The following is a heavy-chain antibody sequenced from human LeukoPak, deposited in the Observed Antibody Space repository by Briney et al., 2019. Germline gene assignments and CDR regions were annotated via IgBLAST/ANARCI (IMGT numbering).Heavy chain of an antibody. Sequence: GGSLRLSCAASGFTFSSYGMTWVRQTPGKGLEWVSAISGSGNYTYYADSVKGRFSVSRDNSKNTLYLQMNGLRAYDTAVYYCAKTIIAVTTCLDYWGQGTLVTVSS. CDR2: ISGSGNYT. D-gene: IGHD4-17*01. J-gene: IGHJ4*02. CDR1: GFTFSSYG. CDR3: AKTIIAVTTCLDY. V-gene: IGHV3-23*01.